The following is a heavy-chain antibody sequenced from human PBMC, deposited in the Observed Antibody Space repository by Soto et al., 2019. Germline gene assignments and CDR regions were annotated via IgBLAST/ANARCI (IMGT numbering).Heavy chain of an antibody. V-gene: IGHV4-30-2*01. CDR1: GGSISRGGYS. D-gene: IGHD2-2*01. Sequence: SETLSLTFAVSGGSISRGGYSWSWIRQPPGKGLEWIGYIYHSGSTYYNPSLKSRVTISVDRSKNQFSLKLSSVTAADTAVYYCARVPDRWGQGTLVTVS. J-gene: IGHJ5*02. CDR3: ARVPDR. CDR2: IYHSGST.